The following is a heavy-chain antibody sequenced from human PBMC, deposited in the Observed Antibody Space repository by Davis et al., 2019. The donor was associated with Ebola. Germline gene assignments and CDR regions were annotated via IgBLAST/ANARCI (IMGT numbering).Heavy chain of an antibody. CDR3: ARNPGGANDMDV. CDR2: INSDGSST. D-gene: IGHD1-26*01. V-gene: IGHV3-74*01. CDR1: GFTSSSYW. J-gene: IGHJ6*02. Sequence: SLITSCAASGFTSSSYWMHWVRQAPGKGLVWVSRINSDGSSTSYADSVKGRFTISRDNAKNTLYLQMNTLRVEDTSVYHCARNPGGANDMDVWGQGTTVTVSS.